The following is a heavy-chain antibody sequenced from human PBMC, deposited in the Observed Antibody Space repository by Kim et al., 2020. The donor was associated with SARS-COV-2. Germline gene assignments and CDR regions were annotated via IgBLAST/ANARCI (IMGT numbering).Heavy chain of an antibody. D-gene: IGHD6-19*01. V-gene: IGHV3-48*04. CDR1: GFTFSSYS. CDR3: ASDTYSSGWYGRVDAFDI. J-gene: IGHJ3*02. Sequence: GGSLRLSCAASGFTFSSYSMNWVRQAPGKGLEWVSYISSSSSTIYYADSVKGRFTISRDNAKNSLYLQMNSLRAEDTAVYYCASDTYSSGWYGRVDAFDIWGQGTMVTVSS. CDR2: ISSSSSTI.